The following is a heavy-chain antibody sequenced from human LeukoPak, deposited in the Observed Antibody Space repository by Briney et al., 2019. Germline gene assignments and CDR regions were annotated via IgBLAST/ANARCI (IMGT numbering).Heavy chain of an antibody. CDR1: GYTFTGYY. Sequence: ASVKVSCKASGYTFTGYYMHWVRQAPGQGLEWMGWINPNSGGTNYAQEFQGRVTMTRDTSISTAYMELSRLRSDDTAVYYCARFPTIFGVVDDAFDIWGQGTMVTVSS. J-gene: IGHJ3*02. D-gene: IGHD3-3*01. CDR2: INPNSGGT. V-gene: IGHV1-2*02. CDR3: ARFPTIFGVVDDAFDI.